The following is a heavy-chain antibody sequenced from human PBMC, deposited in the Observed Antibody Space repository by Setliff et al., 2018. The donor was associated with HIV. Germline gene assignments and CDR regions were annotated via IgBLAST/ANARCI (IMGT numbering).Heavy chain of an antibody. Sequence: GESLKISCKGSGYSFTSYWINWVRQMPGKGLEWMGRIDPSDSYINYGPSFQGHVTISADKSTNTAFLQWSSLTASDSAMYYCSRGIAVAGHDFANTPGDIWGQGTMVTVSS. D-gene: IGHD6-19*01. CDR2: IDPSDSYI. CDR3: SRGIAVAGHDFANTPGDI. V-gene: IGHV5-10-1*01. J-gene: IGHJ3*02. CDR1: GYSFTSYW.